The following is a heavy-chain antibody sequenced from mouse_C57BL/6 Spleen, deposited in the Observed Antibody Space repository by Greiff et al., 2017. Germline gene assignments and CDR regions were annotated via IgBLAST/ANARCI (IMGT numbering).Heavy chain of an antibody. D-gene: IGHD4-1*01. J-gene: IGHJ1*03. V-gene: IGHV5-17*01. CDR2: ISSGSSTI. CDR1: GFTFSDYG. CDR3: ARRANWDVNWYFDV. Sequence: EVTVEESGGGLVKPGGSLKLSCAASGFTFSDYGMHWVRPAPETGLEWVAYISSGSSTIYYADTVQGRFPISIDNAKNTLFMQMTSLRYEDTAMCYCARRANWDVNWYFDVWGTGTTVTVSA.